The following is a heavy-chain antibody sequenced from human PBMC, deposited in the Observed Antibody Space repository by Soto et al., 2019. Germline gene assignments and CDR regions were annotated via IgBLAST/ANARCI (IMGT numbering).Heavy chain of an antibody. CDR3: ARISGYDGDNWFDP. D-gene: IGHD5-12*01. V-gene: IGHV1-18*01. Sequence: QVQLVQSGAEVKKPGASVKVSCRASGYTFTSHGITWVRQAPGQGLEWMGWISAYNGNTNYAQKLQGRVTMTTDTSTSTAYMELRSLRSDDTAVYYCARISGYDGDNWFDPWGQGTLVTVSS. CDR1: GYTFTSHG. J-gene: IGHJ5*02. CDR2: ISAYNGNT.